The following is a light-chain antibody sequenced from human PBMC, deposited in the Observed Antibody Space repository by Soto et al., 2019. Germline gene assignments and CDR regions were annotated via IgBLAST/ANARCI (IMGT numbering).Light chain of an antibody. CDR3: QQSYSTVT. J-gene: IGKJ5*01. V-gene: IGKV1-39*01. CDR1: KTIGGY. CDR2: AAS. Sequence: DIQMTQSPSSLLALEEAKLTTTSRESKTIGGYLNWYQQNPGKAPKLLIYAASSLQSGVPSRFSGSGSGTDFTLTISSLQPEDFATYYCQQSYSTVTFGQGTRLEIK.